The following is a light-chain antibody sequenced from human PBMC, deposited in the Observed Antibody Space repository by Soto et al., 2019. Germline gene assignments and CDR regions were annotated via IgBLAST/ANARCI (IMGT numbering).Light chain of an antibody. CDR3: QQLHIYPRT. CDR1: QDINSY. J-gene: IGKJ1*01. V-gene: IGKV1-9*01. Sequence: DIRLTQSPSFLSGPVGDRVTITCRASQDINSYLAWYQQKPGKAPKLLIYAASTLVSAVPSRFSGGGSGTEFTLTISSLQPEDVATYYCQQLHIYPRTFGQGTKVEF. CDR2: AAS.